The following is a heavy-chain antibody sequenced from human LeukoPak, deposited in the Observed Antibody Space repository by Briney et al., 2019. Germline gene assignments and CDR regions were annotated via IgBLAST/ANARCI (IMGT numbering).Heavy chain of an antibody. V-gene: IGHV4-59*01. CDR2: FYHSGDT. D-gene: IGHD3-10*01. Sequence: SETLSLTCAVSGGSLSVCIWSWIRQTPGEGLEWIGYFYHSGDTRFSPSLTGRVTISLDTSKNQFSLKLTSVTTADTAVYYCARSLYSGGGHYYFDYWGQGIQVTVSS. J-gene: IGHJ4*02. CDR3: ARSLYSGGGHYYFDY. CDR1: GGSLSVCI.